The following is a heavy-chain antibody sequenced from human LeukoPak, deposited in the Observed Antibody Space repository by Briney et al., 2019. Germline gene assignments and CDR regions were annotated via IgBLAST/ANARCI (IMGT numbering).Heavy chain of an antibody. Sequence: SETLSLTCAVYGGSFSGYYWSWIRQPPGKGLEWIGEINHRGSTTYNPSLKSRVTISADTSRNQFSLHLSSVTAADTAVYYCARGIAAAGTTYYSYGMDVWGQGTTVTVSS. D-gene: IGHD6-13*01. CDR2: INHRGST. J-gene: IGHJ6*02. CDR1: GGSFSGYY. V-gene: IGHV4-34*01. CDR3: ARGIAAAGTTYYSYGMDV.